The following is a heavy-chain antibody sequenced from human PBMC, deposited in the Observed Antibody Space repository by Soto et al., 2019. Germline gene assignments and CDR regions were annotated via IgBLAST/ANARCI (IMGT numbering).Heavy chain of an antibody. J-gene: IGHJ5*02. CDR3: ARFRNGYSYGHNWFDP. CDR1: GYTFTGYY. V-gene: IGHV1-2*02. D-gene: IGHD5-18*01. Sequence: QVQLVQSGAEVKKPGASVKVSCKASGYTFTGYYMHWVRQAPGQGLEWMGWINPNSGGTNYAQKFQGRVTMTRDTSISTAYMELSRLRSDDTAVYYCARFRNGYSYGHNWFDPWGQGTLVTVSS. CDR2: INPNSGGT.